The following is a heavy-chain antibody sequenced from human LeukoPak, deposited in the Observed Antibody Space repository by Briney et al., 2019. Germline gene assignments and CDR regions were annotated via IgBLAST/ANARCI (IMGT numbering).Heavy chain of an antibody. V-gene: IGHV3-23*01. Sequence: GGSLRLSCAASGFTFSSYAMSWVRQAPGKGLEWVSAISGSGGSTYYADPVKGRFTISRDNSKNTLYLQMNSLRAEDTAVYYCANANLGYCSSTSCAQDYWGQGTLVTVSS. D-gene: IGHD2-2*01. CDR2: ISGSGGST. CDR3: ANANLGYCSSTSCAQDY. J-gene: IGHJ4*02. CDR1: GFTFSSYA.